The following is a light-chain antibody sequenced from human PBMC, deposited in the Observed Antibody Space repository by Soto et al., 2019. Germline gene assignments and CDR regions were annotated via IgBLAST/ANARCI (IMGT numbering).Light chain of an antibody. Sequence: QSVLTQPPSVSEAPRQRVTISCSGSNSNIGNNAVNWYQQLPGRAPKLLIYYDDLLPSGVSDRFSGSKSGTSASLAISGLQSEDEADYYCAAWDDSLNHYVFGTGTKLTVL. CDR3: AAWDDSLNHYV. CDR2: YDD. CDR1: NSNIGNNA. J-gene: IGLJ1*01. V-gene: IGLV1-36*01.